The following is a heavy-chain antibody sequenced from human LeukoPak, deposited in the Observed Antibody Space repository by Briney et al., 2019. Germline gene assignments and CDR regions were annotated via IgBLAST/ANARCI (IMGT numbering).Heavy chain of an antibody. D-gene: IGHD5-12*01. CDR1: GGSINNYY. CDR3: ATNAGGYREAPFDY. V-gene: IGHV4-59*01. Sequence: PSETLSLTCTVSGGSINNYYWSWIRQPPGKGLEWIGYIYFSGSTNYNPSLKSRVTISVDTSKNQFSLKLSSVTAADTAVYYCATNAGGYREAPFDYWGQGTLVTVSS. J-gene: IGHJ4*02. CDR2: IYFSGST.